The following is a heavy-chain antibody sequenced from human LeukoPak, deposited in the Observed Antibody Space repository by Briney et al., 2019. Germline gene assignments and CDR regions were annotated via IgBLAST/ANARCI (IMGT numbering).Heavy chain of an antibody. Sequence: SGGSLRLSCAASGSTFSSYAMSWVRQAPGKGLEWVSAISGSGGSTYYADSVKGRFTISRDNSKNTLYLQMNSLRAEDTAVYYCAKEGSDFWSGFYYYYYMDVWGKGTTVTVSS. V-gene: IGHV3-23*01. D-gene: IGHD3-3*01. CDR2: ISGSGGST. CDR1: GSTFSSYA. J-gene: IGHJ6*03. CDR3: AKEGSDFWSGFYYYYYMDV.